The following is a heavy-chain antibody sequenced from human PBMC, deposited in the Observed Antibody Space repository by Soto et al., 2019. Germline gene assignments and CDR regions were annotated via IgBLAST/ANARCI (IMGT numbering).Heavy chain of an antibody. J-gene: IGHJ6*02. V-gene: IGHV3-66*01. Sequence: PVGSLRLSCAASGFTVSSNYMSWVRQAPGKGLDWVSLISSGGSAYYADSVKGRFTISRDTSKNTLSLQMNSLRVEDTAVYFCARVKDFWNGYSLSYTMDVWGQGTTVTVSS. CDR2: ISSGGSA. CDR3: ARVKDFWNGYSLSYTMDV. D-gene: IGHD3-3*01. CDR1: GFTVSSNY.